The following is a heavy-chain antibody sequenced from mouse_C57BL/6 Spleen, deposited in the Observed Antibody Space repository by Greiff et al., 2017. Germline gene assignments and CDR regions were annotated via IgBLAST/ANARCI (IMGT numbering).Heavy chain of an antibody. Sequence: QVQLQQSGPELVKPGASVKISCKASGYAFSSSWMNWVKQRPGQGLEWIGRIYPGDGDTNYNGKFKGKATLTADKSSSTAYMQLSSLTSEDSAVYFCARLWGLDYWGQGTTLTVSS. V-gene: IGHV1-82*01. CDR1: GYAFSSSW. J-gene: IGHJ2*01. CDR2: IYPGDGDT. D-gene: IGHD4-1*01. CDR3: ARLWGLDY.